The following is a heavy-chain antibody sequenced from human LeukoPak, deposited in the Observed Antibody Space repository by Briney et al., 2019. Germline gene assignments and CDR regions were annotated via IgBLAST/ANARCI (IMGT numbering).Heavy chain of an antibody. Sequence: SETLSLTCTVSGGTISSSSYYWGWIRQPPGKGLEWIGSIYYSGSTYYNPSLKSRVTISVDTSKNQFSLKLSSVTAADTAVYYCARTYYDFWSGYYNYYYYYMDVWGKGTTVTVSS. V-gene: IGHV4-39*07. J-gene: IGHJ6*03. CDR3: ARTYYDFWSGYYNYYYYYMDV. CDR1: GGTISSSSYY. CDR2: IYYSGST. D-gene: IGHD3-3*01.